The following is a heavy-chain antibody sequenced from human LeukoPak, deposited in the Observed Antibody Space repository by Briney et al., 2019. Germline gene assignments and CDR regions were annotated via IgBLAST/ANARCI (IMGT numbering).Heavy chain of an antibody. D-gene: IGHD2-21*02. V-gene: IGHV3-23*01. CDR2: ISGSGGST. Sequence: GGSLRPSCAASGFTLSSYAMSWVRQAPGKGLEWVSAISGSGGSTYYADSVKGRFTISRDNSKNTLYLQMNSLRAEDTAVYYCAKDLVVVTARYFDYWGQGTLVTVSS. CDR3: AKDLVVVTARYFDY. J-gene: IGHJ4*02. CDR1: GFTLSSYA.